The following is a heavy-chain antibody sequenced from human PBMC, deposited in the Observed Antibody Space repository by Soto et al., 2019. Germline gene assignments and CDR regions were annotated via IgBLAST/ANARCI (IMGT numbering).Heavy chain of an antibody. D-gene: IGHD3-10*01. V-gene: IGHV3-23*01. Sequence: PGGSLRLSCLASGFTFSSYAMSWVRQAPGKGLEWASSINTDGSIYYADSVRGRFIISRDNSDNTLCLQMSSLKADDTAVYYCAKNYYMDVWGKGTTVTVSS. CDR3: AKNYYMDV. J-gene: IGHJ6*03. CDR1: GFTFSSYA. CDR2: INTDGSI.